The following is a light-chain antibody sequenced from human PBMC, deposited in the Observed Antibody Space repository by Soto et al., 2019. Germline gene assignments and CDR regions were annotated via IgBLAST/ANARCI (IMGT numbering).Light chain of an antibody. CDR3: QQSNNHPIS. CDR2: DVS. V-gene: IGKV1-12*01. Sequence: DIHMTESPSTLSASVGDRVTITCRASQAVNSWLAWFQQKPGMAPKLVIYDVSSLQSGVPSRFSGSGSGTEFTLTISSLQPEDFATYYCQQSNNHPISFGQGTRLEI. CDR1: QAVNSW. J-gene: IGKJ5*01.